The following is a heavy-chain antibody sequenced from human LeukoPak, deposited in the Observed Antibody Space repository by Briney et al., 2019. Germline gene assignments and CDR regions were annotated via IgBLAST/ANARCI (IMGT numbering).Heavy chain of an antibody. J-gene: IGHJ6*03. CDR1: GFTVSSNY. CDR2: IYSGGST. V-gene: IGHV3-53*01. Sequence: GGSLRLSCAASGFTVSSNYMSWVRQAPGKGLEWVSVIYSGGSTYYADSVKGRFTISRDNSKNTLYLQMNSLRAEDTAVYYCAREDGYSSGRPAGAYYYYMDVWGKGTTVTVSS. D-gene: IGHD6-19*01. CDR3: AREDGYSSGRPAGAYYYYMDV.